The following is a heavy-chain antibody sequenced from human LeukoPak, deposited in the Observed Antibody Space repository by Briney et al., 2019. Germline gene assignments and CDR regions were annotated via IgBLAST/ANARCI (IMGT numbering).Heavy chain of an antibody. J-gene: IGHJ4*02. CDR1: GFSFNSYW. D-gene: IGHD2-15*01. Sequence: GGSLRLSCAASGFSFNSYWMTWVRQAPGRGLEWVANINPAGSDTYYVDPVKGRFTISRDNAKNLVYLQMNSLRAEDTAVYSCGRFGYVAAVDSWGQGTLVTVSS. CDR2: INPAGSDT. CDR3: GRFGYVAAVDS. V-gene: IGHV3-7*01.